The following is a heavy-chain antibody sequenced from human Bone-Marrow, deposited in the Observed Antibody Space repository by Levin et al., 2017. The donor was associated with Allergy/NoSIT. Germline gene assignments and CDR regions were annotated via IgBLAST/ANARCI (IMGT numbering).Heavy chain of an antibody. CDR1: GYTFTSYY. V-gene: IGHV1-46*01. J-gene: IGHJ4*02. CDR3: ARGEVATIVFDY. D-gene: IGHD5-24*01. CDR2: INPSGGST. Sequence: GGSLRLSCKASGYTFTSYYMHWVRQAPGQGLEWMGIINPSGGSTSYAQKFQGRVTMTRDTSTSTVYMELSSLRSEDTAVYYCARGEVATIVFDYWGQGTLVTVSS.